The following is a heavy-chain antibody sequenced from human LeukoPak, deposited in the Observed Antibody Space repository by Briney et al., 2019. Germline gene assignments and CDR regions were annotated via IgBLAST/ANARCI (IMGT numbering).Heavy chain of an antibody. V-gene: IGHV4-4*02. CDR1: GGSISSSNW. D-gene: IGHD5-24*01. J-gene: IGHJ5*02. CDR2: IYHSGST. CDR3: ARRRDGYNSPNWFDP. Sequence: PSETLSLTCAVSGGSISSSNWWSWVRQPPGKGLEWIGEIYHSGSTNYNPSLKSRVTISVDKSKNQFSLKLSSVIAADTAVYYCARRRDGYNSPNWFDPWGQGTLVTVSS.